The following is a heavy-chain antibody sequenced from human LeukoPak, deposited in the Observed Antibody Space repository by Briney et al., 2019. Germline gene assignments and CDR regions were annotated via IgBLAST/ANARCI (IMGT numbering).Heavy chain of an antibody. CDR1: GFTFSSYW. CDR2: IKQDGSEK. D-gene: IGHD3-22*01. V-gene: IGHV3-7*01. Sequence: PGGSLRLSCAASGFTFSSYWMSWVRQAPGKGLEWVANIKQDGSEKYYVDSVKGRFTISRDNAKNSLYLQMNSLRAEDTAVYYCARENYYDSPKEYYFDYWGQGTLVTVSS. J-gene: IGHJ4*02. CDR3: ARENYYDSPKEYYFDY.